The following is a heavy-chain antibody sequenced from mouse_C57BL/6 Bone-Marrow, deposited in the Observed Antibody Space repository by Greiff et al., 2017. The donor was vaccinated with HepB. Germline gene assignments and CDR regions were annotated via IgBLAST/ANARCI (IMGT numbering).Heavy chain of an antibody. Sequence: DVQLVESGGGLVKPGGSLKLSCAASGFTFSSYAMSWVRQTPEKRLEWVATISDGGSYTYYPDNVKGRFTISRDNAKNNLYLQMSHLKSEDTAMYSCARDTFNWYFDYWGQGTTLTVSS. D-gene: IGHD4-1*02. CDR2: ISDGGSYT. CDR1: GFTFSSYA. V-gene: IGHV5-4*01. J-gene: IGHJ2*01. CDR3: ARDTFNWYFDY.